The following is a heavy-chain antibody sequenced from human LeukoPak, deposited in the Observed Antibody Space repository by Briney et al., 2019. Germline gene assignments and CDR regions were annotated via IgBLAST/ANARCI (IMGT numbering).Heavy chain of an antibody. CDR2: IYTSGST. CDR3: ARGVRYQQFPDCSGGSCYSTGVYFDY. V-gene: IGHV4-4*07. J-gene: IGHJ4*02. CDR1: GGSISSYY. Sequence: ASETLSLTCTVSGGSISSYYWSWIRQPAGKGLEWIGRIYTSGSTNYNPSLKSRVTMSVDTSKNQFSLKLSSGTAADTAVYYCARGVRYQQFPDCSGGSCYSTGVYFDYWGQGTLVTVSS. D-gene: IGHD2-15*01.